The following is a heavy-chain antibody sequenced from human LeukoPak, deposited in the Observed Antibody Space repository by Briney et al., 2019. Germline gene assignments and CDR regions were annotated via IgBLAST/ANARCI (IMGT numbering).Heavy chain of an antibody. Sequence: SETLSLTCAVYGGSFIGYYWSWIRQPPGKGLEWIGEINHSGSTNYNTSLKSRVTISVDTSKNQFSLKLSAVTPADPAGYYCARGRYGSRRGYFDYWGQGTLVSVST. V-gene: IGHV4-34*01. CDR3: ARGRYGSRRGYFDY. CDR2: INHSGST. D-gene: IGHD5-12*01. J-gene: IGHJ4*02. CDR1: GGSFIGYY.